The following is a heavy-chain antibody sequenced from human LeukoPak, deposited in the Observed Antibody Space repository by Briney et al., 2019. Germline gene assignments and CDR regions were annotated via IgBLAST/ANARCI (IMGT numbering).Heavy chain of an antibody. CDR1: GFTFSSYS. D-gene: IGHD4-17*01. V-gene: IGHV3-21*01. CDR2: ISSSSSYI. CDR3: ARDRWPEEMDYGADDAFDI. J-gene: IGHJ3*02. Sequence: GGSLRLSCAASGFTFSSYSMNWVRQAPGKGLEWVSSISSSSSYIYYADSVKGRFTISRDNAKNSLYLQMNSLRAEDTAVYYCARDRWPEEMDYGADDAFDIWGQGTMVTVSS.